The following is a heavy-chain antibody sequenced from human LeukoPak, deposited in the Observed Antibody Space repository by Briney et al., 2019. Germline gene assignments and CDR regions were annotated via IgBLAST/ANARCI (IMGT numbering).Heavy chain of an antibody. J-gene: IGHJ4*02. CDR2: IITYNGNT. D-gene: IGHD4-17*01. CDR3: ARGYDYGDYVGDFDY. CDR1: GYTFTSYP. Sequence: ASVKVSCKASGYTFTSYPISWVRQAPGQGLEWMGWIITYNGNTNYAQKLQGRVTMTTDTSTSTAYMDLRGLRSDDTAVYYCARGYDYGDYVGDFDYWGQGTLVTVSS. V-gene: IGHV1-18*01.